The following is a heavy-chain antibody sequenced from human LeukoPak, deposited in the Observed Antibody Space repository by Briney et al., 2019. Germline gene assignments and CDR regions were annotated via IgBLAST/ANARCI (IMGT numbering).Heavy chain of an antibody. J-gene: IGHJ4*02. CDR3: ARGGYTGSDVGDY. CDR1: EFTFSSYS. CDR2: ITNSGNSK. Sequence: GGSLRLSCAASEFTFSSYSMNWVRQAPGKGLEWVSYITNSGNSKSYADSVKGRFTISRDNTKNSLYLQMNSLRAEDTAIYYCARGGYTGSDVGDYWGQGTLVTVSS. D-gene: IGHD1-26*01. V-gene: IGHV3-48*01.